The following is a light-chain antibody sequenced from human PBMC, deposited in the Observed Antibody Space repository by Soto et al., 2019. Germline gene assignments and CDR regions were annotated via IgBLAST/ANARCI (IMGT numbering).Light chain of an antibody. V-gene: IGKV1-17*01. CDR1: QDINND. CDR3: QHYNSYSEA. Sequence: IQITHSPSSLSVSVVDRVTITCRASQDINNDLGWYQQKPGKAPKRLIDGASSLQSGVPSRFSGGGSGTEFILTISSLQPDDFATYYCQHYNSYSEAFGQGTKV. CDR2: GAS. J-gene: IGKJ1*01.